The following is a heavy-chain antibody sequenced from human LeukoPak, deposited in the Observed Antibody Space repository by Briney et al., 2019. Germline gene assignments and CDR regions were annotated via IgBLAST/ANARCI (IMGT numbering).Heavy chain of an antibody. D-gene: IGHD3-10*01. Sequence: GASLQISGEGSGSLFTSYWIGGGRPLAGKGVEGLGIIYPVASVTRYSPSFQGQVPISADKSISTAYLQWSSLKASDTAMYYCARRFGETNWFDPWGQGTLVTVSS. CDR3: ARRFGETNWFDP. J-gene: IGHJ5*02. CDR2: IYPVASVT. V-gene: IGHV5-51*01. CDR1: GSLFTSYW.